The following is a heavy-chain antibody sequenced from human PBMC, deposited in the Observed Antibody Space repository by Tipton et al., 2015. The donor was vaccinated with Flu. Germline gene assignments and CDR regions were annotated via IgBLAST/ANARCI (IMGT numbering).Heavy chain of an antibody. D-gene: IGHD2-2*01. V-gene: IGHV3-21*01. Sequence: SLRLSCAASGFTFSSYSMNWVRQAPGKGLEWVSSISSSSSYIYYADSVKGRFTISRDNAKNSLYLQMNSLRAEDTAVYYCARGSWCSSTSCQTYYYMDVWGEGTTVTVSS. J-gene: IGHJ6*03. CDR2: ISSSSSYI. CDR3: ARGSWCSSTSCQTYYYMDV. CDR1: GFTFSSYS.